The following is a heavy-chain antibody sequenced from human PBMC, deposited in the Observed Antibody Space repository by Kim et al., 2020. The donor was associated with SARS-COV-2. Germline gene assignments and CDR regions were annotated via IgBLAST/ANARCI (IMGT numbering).Heavy chain of an antibody. V-gene: IGHV3-66*01. CDR1: GFTVSSNY. CDR3: ARDRTGKKPGYYYYGMDV. Sequence: GGSLRLSCAASGFTVSSNYMSWVRQAPGKGLEWVSVIYSGGSTYYADSVKGRFTISRDNSKNTLYLQMNSLRAEDTAVYYCARDRTGKKPGYYYYGMDVWGQGTTVTVSS. CDR2: IYSGGST. J-gene: IGHJ6*02. D-gene: IGHD7-27*01.